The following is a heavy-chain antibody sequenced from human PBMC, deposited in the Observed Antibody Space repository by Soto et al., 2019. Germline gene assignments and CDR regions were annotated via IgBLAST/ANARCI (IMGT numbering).Heavy chain of an antibody. CDR3: ARVPGRDGYNYKFYYYGMDV. J-gene: IGHJ6*02. V-gene: IGHV3-30-3*01. CDR1: GFTFSSYA. Sequence: SLRLSCAASGFTFSSYAMHLVRQAPGKGLEWVAVISYDGSNKYYADSVKGRFTISRDNSKNTLYLQMNSLRAEDTAVYYCARVPGRDGYNYKFYYYGMDVWGQGTTVTV. CDR2: ISYDGSNK. D-gene: IGHD5-12*01.